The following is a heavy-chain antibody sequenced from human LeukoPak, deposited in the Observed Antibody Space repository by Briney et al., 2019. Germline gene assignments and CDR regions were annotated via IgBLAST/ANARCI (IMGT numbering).Heavy chain of an antibody. CDR3: ARVGLSPGDYYYYYGMDV. Sequence: PSETLSLTCTVSGGSISSYYWSWIRQPPGKGLEWIGYIYYSGSTNYNPSLKSRVTISVDTSKNQFSLKLSSVTAADTAVYYCARVGLSPGDYYYYYGMDVWGQGATVTVSS. CDR2: IYYSGST. J-gene: IGHJ6*02. V-gene: IGHV4-59*01. CDR1: GGSISSYY. D-gene: IGHD3-16*01.